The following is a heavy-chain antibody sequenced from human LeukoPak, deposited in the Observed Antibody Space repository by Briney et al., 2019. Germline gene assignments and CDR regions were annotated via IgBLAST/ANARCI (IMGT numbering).Heavy chain of an antibody. D-gene: IGHD2-2*01. J-gene: IGHJ5*02. CDR2: IIPIFGTA. V-gene: IGHV1-69*01. CDR1: GGTFSSYA. CDR3: ARDLGYCSSTSCYGWFDP. Sequence: SVKVSCKASGGTFSSYAISCVRQAPGQGLEWMGGIIPIFGTAKYAQKFQGRVTITADESTSTAYMELSSLRSEDTAVYYCARDLGYCSSTSCYGWFDPWGQGTLVTVSS.